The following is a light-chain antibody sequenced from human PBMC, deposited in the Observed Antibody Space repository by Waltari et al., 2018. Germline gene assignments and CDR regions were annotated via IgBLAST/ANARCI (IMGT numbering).Light chain of an antibody. J-gene: IGLJ3*02. CDR3: YSTEPGDNYRGV. CDR1: ACTRKY. V-gene: IGLV3-10*01. Sequence: SYELTQSPSVAVSPGQTVRITCSGDACTRKYVCWYQQKSGQAPVLLIYEDTKRTSGIPERFSGSSSGTVATLTLTGAQVDDDADYYCYSTEPGDNYRGVFAGGTKLTVL. CDR2: EDT.